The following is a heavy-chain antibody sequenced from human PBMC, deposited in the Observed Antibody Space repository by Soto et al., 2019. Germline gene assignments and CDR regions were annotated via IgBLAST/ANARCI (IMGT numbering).Heavy chain of an antibody. D-gene: IGHD4-17*01. V-gene: IGHV1-18*01. J-gene: IGHJ4*02. CDR2: INAYSGDR. Sequence: QRELVQSGAEVKKPGASVKVSCKASGYTFPSSTISWLRQAPGQGLEWLGWINAYSGDRKSAQRFQGRVTMTTDTSTSTAYLELTSLTSDDTAIYYCASANYGDSDYWRQGALLTVSS. CDR3: ASANYGDSDY. CDR1: GYTFPSST.